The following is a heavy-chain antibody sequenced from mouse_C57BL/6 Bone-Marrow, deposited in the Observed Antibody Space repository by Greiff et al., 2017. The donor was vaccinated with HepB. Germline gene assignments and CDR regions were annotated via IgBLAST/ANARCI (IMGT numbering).Heavy chain of an antibody. CDR2: INPSSGYT. V-gene: IGHV1-7*01. CDR1: GYTFTSYW. D-gene: IGHD1-1*01. Sequence: QVQLQQPGAELVKPGASVKLSCKASGYTFTSYWMHWVKQRPGQGLEWIGYINPSSGYTKYNQKFKDKATLTADKSSSTAYMQLSSLTYEDSAVYYCAITTVVDYYAMDYWGQGTSVTVSS. CDR3: AITTVVDYYAMDY. J-gene: IGHJ4*01.